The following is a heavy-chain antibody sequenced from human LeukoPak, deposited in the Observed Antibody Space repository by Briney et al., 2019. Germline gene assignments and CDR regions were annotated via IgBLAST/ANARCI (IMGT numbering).Heavy chain of an antibody. V-gene: IGHV4-34*01. CDR2: INHSGST. CDR3: ARGGGTTVTTMCVGPPYNWFDP. CDR1: GGSFSGYN. J-gene: IGHJ5*02. Sequence: PSETLSLTCAVYGGSFSGYNWSWIRQPPGKGLEWIGEINHSGSTNYNPSLKSRVTISVDTSKNQFSLKLSSVTAADTAVYYCARGGGTTVTTMCVGPPYNWFDPWGQGTLVTVSS. D-gene: IGHD4-17*01.